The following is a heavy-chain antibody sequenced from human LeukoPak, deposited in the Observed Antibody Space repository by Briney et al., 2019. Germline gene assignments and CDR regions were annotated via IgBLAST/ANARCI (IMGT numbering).Heavy chain of an antibody. D-gene: IGHD6-13*01. CDR1: GYSFTSYW. V-gene: IGHV5-51*01. J-gene: IGHJ4*02. CDR3: ARPPSSSWGGGGY. CDR2: IYPGDSDT. Sequence: GESLKISCKGSGYSFTSYWIGWVRQMPGKGLGSMGIIYPGDSDTRYSPSFQGQVTISADKSISTAYLQWSSLKASDTAMYYCARPPSSSWGGGGYWGQGTLVTVSS.